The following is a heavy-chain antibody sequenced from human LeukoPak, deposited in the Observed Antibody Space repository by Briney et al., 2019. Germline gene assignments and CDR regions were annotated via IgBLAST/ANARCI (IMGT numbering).Heavy chain of an antibody. D-gene: IGHD5-18*01. CDR1: GFTFSTYA. J-gene: IGHJ3*01. V-gene: IGHV3-74*01. CDR2: IKSDGTYT. CDR3: ARGVPTAMRSAYDF. Sequence: GGSLRLSCAASGFTFSTYAMHWVRQGPGKGLLWVSSIKSDGTYTTYADSVKGRFTISRDNAKNTLYVQMNSLRAEDTAVYYCARGVPTAMRSAYDFWGQGTVVTVSA.